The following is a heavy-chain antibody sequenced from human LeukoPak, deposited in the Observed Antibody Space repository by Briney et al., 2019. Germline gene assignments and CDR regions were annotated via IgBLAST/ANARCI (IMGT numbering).Heavy chain of an antibody. Sequence: SSETLSLTCTVSGGSVSSGSYYWSWIRQPPGKGLEWIGYIYYSGSTNYNPSLKSRVTISVDTSKNQFSLKLSSVTAADTAVYYCAREEGSKTFDYWGQGTLVTVSS. CDR3: AREEGSKTFDY. D-gene: IGHD1-26*01. CDR2: IYYSGST. J-gene: IGHJ4*02. CDR1: GGSVSSGSYY. V-gene: IGHV4-61*01.